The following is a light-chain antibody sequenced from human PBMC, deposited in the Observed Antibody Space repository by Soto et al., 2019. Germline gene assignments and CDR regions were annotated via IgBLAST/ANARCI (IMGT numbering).Light chain of an antibody. Sequence: QSALTQPASVSGSPGQSITISCTGTSSDVGSYNLVSWYQQHPGKAPKLMIYEGSKRPSGVSNRFSGSKCGNTASLTISGLQAEDEADYYCCSYAGSSTFDVVFGGGTKVTVL. J-gene: IGLJ2*01. CDR3: CSYAGSSTFDVV. CDR2: EGS. V-gene: IGLV2-23*03. CDR1: SSDVGSYNL.